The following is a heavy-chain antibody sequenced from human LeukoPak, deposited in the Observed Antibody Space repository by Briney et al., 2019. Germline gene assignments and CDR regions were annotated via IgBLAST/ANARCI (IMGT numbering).Heavy chain of an antibody. J-gene: IGHJ6*02. CDR1: GYTFTGYY. Sequence: GASVKVSCKASGYTFTGYYMHWVRQAPGQGLEWMGWINPNSGGTNYAQKFQGWVTMTRDTSISTAYMELSRLRSDDTAVYYGARADRVGMNYYGMDVWGQGTTVTVSS. D-gene: IGHD3-10*01. V-gene: IGHV1-2*04. CDR2: INPNSGGT. CDR3: ARADRVGMNYYGMDV.